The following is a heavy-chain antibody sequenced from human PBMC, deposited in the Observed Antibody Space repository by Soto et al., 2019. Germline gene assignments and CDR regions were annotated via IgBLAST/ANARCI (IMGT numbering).Heavy chain of an antibody. V-gene: IGHV3-74*01. CDR3: ARGALGSYYFDY. CDR1: GFTFNNYW. Sequence: EMQLVESGGGLFQPGGSLRLSCAASGFTFNNYWIHWVRQAPGKGLVWVSRIKYDATSTNYADSVKGRFSISRDNAKNTVYLQMSSLRGDDTAVYYCARGALGSYYFDYWGQGTLVTVSS. CDR2: IKYDATST. J-gene: IGHJ4*02. D-gene: IGHD3-16*01.